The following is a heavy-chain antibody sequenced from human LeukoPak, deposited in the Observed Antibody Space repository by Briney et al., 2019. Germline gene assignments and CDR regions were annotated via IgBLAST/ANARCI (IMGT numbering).Heavy chain of an antibody. J-gene: IGHJ4*02. D-gene: IGHD1-26*01. CDR2: ISNNNSTI. CDR1: GFTFIRYS. Sequence: RTGGSLRLSCAASGFTFIRYSMNWVRQAPGKGLEWVSYISNNNSTIYYADSVKGRFTISRDNAKNSLYLQMNSLRDEDTAVYYCASGRPLGFDYWGQGTLVTVSS. V-gene: IGHV3-48*02. CDR3: ASGRPLGFDY.